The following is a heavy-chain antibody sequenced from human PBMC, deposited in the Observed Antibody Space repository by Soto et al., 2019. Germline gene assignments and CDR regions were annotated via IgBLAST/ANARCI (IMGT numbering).Heavy chain of an antibody. CDR1: GYIFTNYA. D-gene: IGHD3-9*01. CDR2: ISGYNGDT. J-gene: IGHJ4*02. V-gene: IGHV1-18*01. Sequence: QVQLVQSGAEVRKPGASVKVSCKASGYIFTNYAISWVRQAPGQGPEWMGWISGYNGDTNTHYSQKFQGRVTMTTDMSTTTAYMELRSLRSDDTAVYYCARDNDVSTGYFFDNWGQGTLVTVYS. CDR3: ARDNDVSTGYFFDN.